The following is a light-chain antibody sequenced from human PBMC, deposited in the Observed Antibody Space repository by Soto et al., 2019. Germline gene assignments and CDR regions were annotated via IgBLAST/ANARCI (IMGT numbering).Light chain of an antibody. CDR3: SSYAGSATWT. J-gene: IGLJ2*01. CDR2: EVN. Sequence: QSALTQPPSASGSPGQSVTISCTGTSSDVGGYDYVSWYRQHPGKAPNLMIYEVNKRPSGVPDRFSGSKSGNTASLTVSGLQAEDEADYYCSSYAGSATWTFGGGTKLTVL. V-gene: IGLV2-8*01. CDR1: SSDVGGYDY.